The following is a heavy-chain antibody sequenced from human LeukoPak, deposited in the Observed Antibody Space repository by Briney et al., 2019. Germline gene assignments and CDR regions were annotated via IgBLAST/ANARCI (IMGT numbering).Heavy chain of an antibody. V-gene: IGHV3-33*01. CDR1: GFTFSSYG. CDR2: IWYDGSNK. Sequence: GRSLRLSCAASGFTFSSYGMRWVRQAPGKGLEWVAVIWYDGSNKYYADSVKGRFTISRDNSKNTLYLQMNSLRAEDTAVYYCARDSNRELWLGEIDYWGQGTLVTVSS. CDR3: ARDSNRELWLGEIDY. J-gene: IGHJ4*02. D-gene: IGHD3-10*01.